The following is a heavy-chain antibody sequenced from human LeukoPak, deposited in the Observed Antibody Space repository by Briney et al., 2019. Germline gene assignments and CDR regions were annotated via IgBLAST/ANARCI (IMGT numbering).Heavy chain of an antibody. CDR2: IKQDGSEK. Sequence: GGSLRLSCAASGFIFSSYWMSWVRQAPGKGLEWVANIKQDGSEKYYVDSVKGRFTISRDNAKNSLYLQMNSLRAEDTAVYYCARERYGSGSPIDYWGQGTLVTVSS. D-gene: IGHD3-22*01. CDR1: GFIFSSYW. V-gene: IGHV3-7*01. CDR3: ARERYGSGSPIDY. J-gene: IGHJ4*02.